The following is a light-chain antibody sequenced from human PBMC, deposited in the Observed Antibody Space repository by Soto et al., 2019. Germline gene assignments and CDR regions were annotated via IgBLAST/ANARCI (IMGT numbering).Light chain of an antibody. V-gene: IGKV1-27*01. Sequence: DVQMTQSPTSLSASVGDRVTITCRASQGISDYLAWYQQKPGKVPKLLIYAASTLQSAIPSRFSGSGSGTDFTLTISSLQPEDVATYYCQKYNSAPLTFGGGTKVDIK. J-gene: IGKJ4*01. CDR1: QGISDY. CDR2: AAS. CDR3: QKYNSAPLT.